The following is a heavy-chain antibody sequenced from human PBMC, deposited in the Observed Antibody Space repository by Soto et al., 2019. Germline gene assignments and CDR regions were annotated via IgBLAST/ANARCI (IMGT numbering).Heavy chain of an antibody. J-gene: IGHJ4*02. V-gene: IGHV4-39*01. Sequence: QLQLQESGPGLVKPSETLSLTCTVSGGSISSSSYYWGWIRQPPGKWLEWIGSLYYRGSTYYNPSLKSRVTISVDTSKNQFSLKLSSVTAADTAVYYCARGGRSGTYSFDYWGQGTLVTVS. CDR1: GGSISSSSYY. CDR2: LYYRGST. D-gene: IGHD3-16*01. CDR3: ARGGRSGTYSFDY.